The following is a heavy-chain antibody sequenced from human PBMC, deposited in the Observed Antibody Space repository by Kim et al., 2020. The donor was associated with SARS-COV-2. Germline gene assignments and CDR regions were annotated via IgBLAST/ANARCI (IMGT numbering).Heavy chain of an antibody. D-gene: IGHD6-13*01. J-gene: IGHJ4*02. CDR2: IKSKIDGGTT. V-gene: IGHV3-15*01. CDR1: GFTFSNAW. Sequence: GGSLRLSCTASGFTFSNAWMNWVRQAPGKGVEWVGHIKSKIDGGTTDYPAPVKDRFTISRDDSKNTLYLQINSLKTEDTAVYYCATDYSSRLRWGQGTLVTVSS. CDR3: ATDYSSRLR.